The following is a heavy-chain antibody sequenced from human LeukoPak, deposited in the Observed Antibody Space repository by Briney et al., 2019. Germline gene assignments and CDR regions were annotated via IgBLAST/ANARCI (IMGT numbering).Heavy chain of an antibody. CDR2: IYYSGST. CDR3: AREEEVTTGKDY. J-gene: IGHJ4*02. D-gene: IGHD4-11*01. V-gene: IGHV4-59*12. Sequence: SETLSLTCTVSGGSISSYYWSWIRQPPGKGLEWIGYIYYSGSTNYNPSLKSRVTISVDTSKNQFSLKLSSVTAADTAVYHCAREEEVTTGKDYWGQGTLVTVSS. CDR1: GGSISSYY.